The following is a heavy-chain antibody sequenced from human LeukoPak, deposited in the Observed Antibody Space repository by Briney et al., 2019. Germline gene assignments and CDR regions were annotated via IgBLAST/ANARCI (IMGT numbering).Heavy chain of an antibody. CDR1: GFTFSSYA. CDR2: ISGSGGST. D-gene: IGHD4/OR15-4a*01. Sequence: GVSLRLSCAASGFTFSSYAMSWVRQAPGKGLEWVSAISGSGGSTYYADSVKGRFTISRDNSKNTLYLQMNSLRAEDTAVYYCAKDWRLSTSPLDAFDIWGQGTMVTVSS. V-gene: IGHV3-23*01. J-gene: IGHJ3*02. CDR3: AKDWRLSTSPLDAFDI.